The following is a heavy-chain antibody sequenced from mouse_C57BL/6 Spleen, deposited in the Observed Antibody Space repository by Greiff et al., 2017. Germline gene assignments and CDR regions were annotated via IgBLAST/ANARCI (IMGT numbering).Heavy chain of an antibody. CDR2: IYIGNGYT. Sequence: EVQLQQSGAGLVRPGSSVKMSCKTSGYTFTSYGINWVKQRPGQGLEWIGYIYIGNGYTEYNEKFKGKATLTSDTSSSTAYMQLSSLTSEDSAIYFGARWYYYGSSYRDFDVWGTGTTVTVSS. D-gene: IGHD1-1*01. CDR3: ARWYYYGSSYRDFDV. V-gene: IGHV1-58*01. J-gene: IGHJ1*03. CDR1: GYTFTSYG.